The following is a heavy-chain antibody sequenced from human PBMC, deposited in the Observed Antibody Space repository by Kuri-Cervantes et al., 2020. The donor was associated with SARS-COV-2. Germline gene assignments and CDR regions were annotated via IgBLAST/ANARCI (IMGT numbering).Heavy chain of an antibody. Sequence: SETLSLTCTVSGGSISSGSYYWSWIRQPAGKGLEWIGRIYISGSTDSNPSLKTRVTMSIDTSKNQFSLKLRSVTAADTAVYYCATGTSGEFYFDYWGQGTLVTVSS. V-gene: IGHV4-61*02. D-gene: IGHD1-1*01. CDR1: GGSISSGSYY. J-gene: IGHJ4*02. CDR2: IYISGST. CDR3: ATGTSGEFYFDY.